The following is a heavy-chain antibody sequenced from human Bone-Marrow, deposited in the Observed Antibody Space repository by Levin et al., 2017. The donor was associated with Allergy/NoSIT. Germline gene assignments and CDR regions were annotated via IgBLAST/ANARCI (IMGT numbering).Heavy chain of an antibody. CDR3: ARLRIFGVAIPHAMDV. D-gene: IGHD3-3*01. V-gene: IGHV5-51*01. CDR1: GYNFTTYW. Sequence: GGSLRLSCLCSGYNFTTYWLAWVRQKPGQGLEWMGIIFPGDSDTRYSPSFQGQVTISGDRSFNTTSLHWNSLKASDTAIYFCARLRIFGVAIPHAMDVWGPGTTVTVSS. CDR2: IFPGDSDT. J-gene: IGHJ6*02.